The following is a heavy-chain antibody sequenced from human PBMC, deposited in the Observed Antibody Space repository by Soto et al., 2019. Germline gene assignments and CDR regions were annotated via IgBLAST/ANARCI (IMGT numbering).Heavy chain of an antibody. CDR1: GFTFRSHA. V-gene: IGHV3-23*01. J-gene: IGHJ4*02. Sequence: EVQLLESGGGLVQPGGSLRLSCVGSGFTFRSHALTWVRQSPGKGLEWVAGISGTGGTTYYGDSMRGRFTITRDNSKETRNLQMDSLRPEDTSIYFCARAPMERYFDWYFDHWGQGSLVIVTS. CDR2: ISGTGGTT. CDR3: ARAPMERYFDWYFDH. D-gene: IGHD3-9*01.